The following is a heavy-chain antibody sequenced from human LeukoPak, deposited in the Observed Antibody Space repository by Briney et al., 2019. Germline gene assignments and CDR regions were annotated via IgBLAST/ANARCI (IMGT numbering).Heavy chain of an antibody. D-gene: IGHD2-2*01. CDR1: GFPFSSYS. CDR2: IISGSSYL. J-gene: IGHJ3*01. V-gene: IGHV3-21*01. CDR3: ARDWREYCSSTSCN. Sequence: GGSLRLSCAASGFPFSSYSFNWVRQAPGKGLEWVSSIISGSSYLQYADSVKGRFTISRDNAKNSLYLQMNSLRAEDTAVYYCARDWREYCSSTSCNWGQGTMVTVSS.